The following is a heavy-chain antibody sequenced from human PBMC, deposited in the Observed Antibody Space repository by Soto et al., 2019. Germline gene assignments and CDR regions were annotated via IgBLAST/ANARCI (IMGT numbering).Heavy chain of an antibody. CDR1: GYTFTSYG. V-gene: IGHV1-3*01. Sequence: ASVKVSCNASGYTFTSYGIHWVRQAPGQRLEWMGWINAANGDTKYSPKFQGRVAITRDTSASTAYMELSSLRSEDTAVYYCVRRHVSATGIDWFDPWGHGTLVTVSS. CDR3: VRRHVSATGIDWFDP. CDR2: INAANGDT. D-gene: IGHD6-13*01. J-gene: IGHJ5*02.